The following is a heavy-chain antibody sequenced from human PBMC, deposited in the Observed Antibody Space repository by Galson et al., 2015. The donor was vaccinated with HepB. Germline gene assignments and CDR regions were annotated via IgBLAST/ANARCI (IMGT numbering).Heavy chain of an antibody. V-gene: IGHV1-46*01. CDR3: ARRGVIAAAGTGGGYFDY. CDR1: GYTFTSYY. CDR2: INPSGGST. Sequence: SVKVSCKASGYTFTSYYMHWVRQAPGQGLEWMGIINPSGGSTSYAQKFQGRVTMTRDTSTSTVYMELSSLRSEDTAVYYCARRGVIAAAGTGGGYFDYWGRGTLVTVSS. D-gene: IGHD6-13*01. J-gene: IGHJ4*02.